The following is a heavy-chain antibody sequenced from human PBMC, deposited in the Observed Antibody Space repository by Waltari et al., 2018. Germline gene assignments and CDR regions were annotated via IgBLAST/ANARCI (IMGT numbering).Heavy chain of an antibody. Sequence: EVQLVESGGGLVQPGGSLRLSCAASGFTFSDHYMDWVRQAPGKGLDWVGRSRNKANSYTTKYAASVKGRFTISRDDSQNSLFLQMNSLNTEDTAMYYCARGRYDFWSGFVGFDYWGQGTLVTVSS. CDR3: ARGRYDFWSGFVGFDY. J-gene: IGHJ4*02. V-gene: IGHV3-72*01. D-gene: IGHD3-3*01. CDR1: GFTFSDHY. CDR2: SRNKANSYTT.